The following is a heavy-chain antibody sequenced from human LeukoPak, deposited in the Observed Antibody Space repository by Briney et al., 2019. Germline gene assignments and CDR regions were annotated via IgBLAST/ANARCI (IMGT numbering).Heavy chain of an antibody. Sequence: SETLSLTCTVSGGSISSSSYYWGWIRQPPGKGLEWIGSIYYSGSTYYNPSLKSRVTISVDTSKNQFSLKLSSVTAADMAVYYCARVLQGYYYYYGMDVWGQGTTVTVSS. CDR3: ARVLQGYYYYYGMDV. J-gene: IGHJ6*02. CDR1: GGSISSSSYY. CDR2: IYYSGST. V-gene: IGHV4-39*07.